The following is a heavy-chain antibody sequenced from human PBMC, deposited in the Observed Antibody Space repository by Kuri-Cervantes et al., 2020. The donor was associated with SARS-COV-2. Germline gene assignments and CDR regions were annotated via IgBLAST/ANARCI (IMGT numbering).Heavy chain of an antibody. CDR2: INWNGGST. V-gene: IGHV3-20*04. D-gene: IGHD6-13*01. Sequence: GGSLRLSCAASGFTFSSYSMNWVRQAPGKGLEWVSGINWNGGSTGYADSVKGRFTISRDNAKNLLFLEMNSLRAEDTAVYYCASDGAPSSWYYFDYWGQGTLVTVSS. CDR3: ASDGAPSSWYYFDY. CDR1: GFTFSSYS. J-gene: IGHJ4*02.